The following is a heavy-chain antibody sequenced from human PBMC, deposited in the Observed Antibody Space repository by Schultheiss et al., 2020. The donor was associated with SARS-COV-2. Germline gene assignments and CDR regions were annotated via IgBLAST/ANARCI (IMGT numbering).Heavy chain of an antibody. D-gene: IGHD3-22*01. J-gene: IGHJ4*02. Sequence: ASVKVSCKASGYTFTGYYMHWVRQAPGQGLEWMGWINPNSGDTKYAQKFQGRVTMTRDTSIHTAYMELRSLRSDDTAVYYCARNGAARDSSGHYYGYWGQGTLVTVSS. CDR1: GYTFTGYY. CDR2: INPNSGDT. V-gene: IGHV1-2*02. CDR3: ARNGAARDSSGHYYGY.